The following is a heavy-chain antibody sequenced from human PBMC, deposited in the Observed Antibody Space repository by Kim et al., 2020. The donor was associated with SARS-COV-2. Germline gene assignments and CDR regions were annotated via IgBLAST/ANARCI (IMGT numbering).Heavy chain of an antibody. J-gene: IGHJ4*02. V-gene: IGHV3-9*01. Sequence: GYAESVKGRLTISRDNAKNSLYLQMNSLRAEDTALYYCAKDIGWNYYFDYWGQGTLVTVSS. CDR3: AKDIGWNYYFDY. D-gene: IGHD1-7*01.